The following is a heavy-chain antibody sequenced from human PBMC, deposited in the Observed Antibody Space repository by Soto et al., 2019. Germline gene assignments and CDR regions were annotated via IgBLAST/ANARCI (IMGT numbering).Heavy chain of an antibody. J-gene: IGHJ4*02. Sequence: GGSLRLSCAASGFTFSSYAMSWVRQAPGKGLEWVPAISGSGGSTYYADSVKGRFTISRDNSKNPLYLQMNSLGAEDTTVYYCAKDKANPDYWGQGTLVTVSS. V-gene: IGHV3-23*01. CDR2: ISGSGGST. CDR1: GFTFSSYA. CDR3: AKDKANPDY.